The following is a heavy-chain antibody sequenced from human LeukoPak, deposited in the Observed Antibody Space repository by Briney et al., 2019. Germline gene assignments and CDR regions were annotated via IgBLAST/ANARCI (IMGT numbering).Heavy chain of an antibody. D-gene: IGHD2/OR15-2a*01. CDR2: LSYTGKT. CDR1: GVSVSTSH. J-gene: IGHJ4*02. V-gene: IGHV4-59*02. CDR3: SEGYFEPFDH. Sequence: SETLSLTCNVSGVSVSTSHWNWIRHRPGKGLEWIGCLSYTGKTDYNPSLKSRVSISLGSSNSHFSLKLTSVTAADTAVYYCSEGYFEPFDHWGQGILVTVSS.